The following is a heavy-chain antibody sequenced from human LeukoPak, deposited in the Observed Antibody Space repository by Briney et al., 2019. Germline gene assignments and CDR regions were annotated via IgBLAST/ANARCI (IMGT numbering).Heavy chain of an antibody. CDR1: GFTFSSYS. D-gene: IGHD4-11*01. J-gene: IGHJ4*02. CDR3: ARCYSNYVPPYAFDI. Sequence: PGGSLRLSCAASGFTFSSYSMNWVRQAPGKGLEWVSYISSSSSTIYYADSVKGRFTISRDNAKNSLYLQMNSLRAEDTAVYYCARCYSNYVPPYAFDIWGQGTLVTVSS. CDR2: ISSSSSTI. V-gene: IGHV3-48*01.